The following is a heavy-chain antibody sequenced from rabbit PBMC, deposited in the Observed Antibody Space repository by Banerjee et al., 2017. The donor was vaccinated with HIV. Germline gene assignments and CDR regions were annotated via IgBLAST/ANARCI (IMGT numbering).Heavy chain of an antibody. CDR2: IDPVFGIT. D-gene: IGHD8-1*01. V-gene: IGHV1S7*01. Sequence: QLEESGGGLVQPGGSLKLSCKASGFTLNNYYMNWVRQAPGKGLEWIGNIDPVFGITYFADWVNGRFTISSHNAQNTLYLQLNSLTAADTATYFCARDGAGGSYFALWGPGTLVTVS. CDR3: ARDGAGGSYFAL. CDR1: GFTLNNYY. J-gene: IGHJ4*01.